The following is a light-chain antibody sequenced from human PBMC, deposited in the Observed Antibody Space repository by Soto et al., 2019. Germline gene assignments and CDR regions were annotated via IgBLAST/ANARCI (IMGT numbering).Light chain of an antibody. CDR1: SSDVGSYNR. V-gene: IGLV2-18*02. CDR2: EVS. Sequence: QSALTQPPSVSGSPGQSVSISCTGTSSDVGSYNRVSWYQQPSGTAPKLMIYEVSNRPSGVPDRFSGSKSGTTASLTISGLQAEDEADYYCSSFTSSSTLVFGGGTKLTVL. J-gene: IGLJ2*01. CDR3: SSFTSSSTLV.